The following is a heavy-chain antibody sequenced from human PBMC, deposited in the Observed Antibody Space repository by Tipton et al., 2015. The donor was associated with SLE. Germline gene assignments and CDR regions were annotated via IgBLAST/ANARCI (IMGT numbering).Heavy chain of an antibody. CDR1: GGSISSGSYY. CDR2: IYTSGST. D-gene: IGHD3-9*01. J-gene: IGHJ4*02. Sequence: TLSLTCTVSGGSISSGSYYWSWIRQPAGKGLEWIGRIYTSGSTNYNPSLKSRVTISVDTSKNQFSLKLSSVTAADTAVYYCASTKDYSDILTGYYHLLDYWGQGTLVTVSS. CDR3: ASTKDYSDILTGYYHLLDY. V-gene: IGHV4-61*02.